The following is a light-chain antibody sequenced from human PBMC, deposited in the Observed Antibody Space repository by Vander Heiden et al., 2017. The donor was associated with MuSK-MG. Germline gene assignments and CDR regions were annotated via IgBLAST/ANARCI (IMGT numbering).Light chain of an antibody. CDR2: DAS. V-gene: IGKV3-11*01. CDR1: QSVSSY. Sequence: EIVLTQSPATLPVAPGERATLSCRASQSVSSYLAWYQQQPGHAPRLLIYDASNRATGIPASFSASGYGNDFTLTIGNLEPEEFRVYYCQQRGNGHPVHLTFGGGTKVEIK. J-gene: IGKJ4*01. CDR3: QQRGNGHPVHLT.